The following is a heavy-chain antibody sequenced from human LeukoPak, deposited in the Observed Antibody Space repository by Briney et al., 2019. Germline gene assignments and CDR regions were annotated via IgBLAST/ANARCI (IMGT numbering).Heavy chain of an antibody. CDR1: GGSIGNYY. CDR2: THTSGST. J-gene: IGHJ4*02. Sequence: PSETLSLTCTVSGGSIGNYYWSWIRQPAGKGLERIGRTHTSGSTNYNPSLKSRVTMSVDTSKNQFSLKLTSVTAADTAVYYCARGRWKTGMDSPYYFDYWGQGTLVTVSS. CDR3: ARGRWKTGMDSPYYFDY. D-gene: IGHD2-2*03. V-gene: IGHV4-4*07.